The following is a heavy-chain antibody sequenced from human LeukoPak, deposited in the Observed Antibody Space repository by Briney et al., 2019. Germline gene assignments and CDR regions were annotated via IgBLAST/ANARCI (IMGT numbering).Heavy chain of an antibody. J-gene: IGHJ4*01. D-gene: IGHD6-19*01. CDR2: IHTSGST. CDR1: GGSISTYY. V-gene: IGHV4-4*07. CDR3: AGRGLSTGWTFEY. Sequence: PSETLSLTCSVSGGSISTYYWSWIRQPAGKGLEWIAQIHTSGSTNFNPSLKSRVSTSMDTPNNQFSLMISSVTAADTAIYYCAGRGLSTGWTFEYGGHGTLVTVSS.